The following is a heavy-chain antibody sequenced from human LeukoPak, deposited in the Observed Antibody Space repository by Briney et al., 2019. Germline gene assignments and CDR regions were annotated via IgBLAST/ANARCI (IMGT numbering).Heavy chain of an antibody. J-gene: IGHJ4*02. D-gene: IGHD5-18*01. V-gene: IGHV4-39*01. CDR2: IYYSGST. Sequence: SETLSLTCTVSGGSISSSSYYWGWIRQPPGKGLEWIGSIYYSGSTYYNPSLKSRVTISVDTSKNQFSLKLSSVTAADTAVYYCARQRGYSYGPGAYYFDYWGQGTLVTVSS. CDR3: ARQRGYSYGPGAYYFDY. CDR1: GGSISSSSYY.